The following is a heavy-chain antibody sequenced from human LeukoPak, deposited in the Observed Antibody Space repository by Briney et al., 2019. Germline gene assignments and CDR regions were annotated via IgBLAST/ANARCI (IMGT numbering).Heavy chain of an antibody. CDR2: IIPIFGTA. J-gene: IGHJ4*02. CDR1: GGTFRSYG. D-gene: IGHD6-13*01. V-gene: IGHV1-69*13. CDR3: ATVPIAAPSTGYSAY. Sequence: SVKVSCKASGGTFRSYGISWVRQAPGQGLEWMGGIIPIFGTANYAQKFQGRVTITADESTSTAYMELGSLRSEDTAVYYCATVPIAAPSTGYSAYWGQGTLVTVSS.